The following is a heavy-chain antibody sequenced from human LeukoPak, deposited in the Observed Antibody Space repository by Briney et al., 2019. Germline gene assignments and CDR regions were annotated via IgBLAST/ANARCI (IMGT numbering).Heavy chain of an antibody. J-gene: IGHJ4*02. CDR3: ALTGSYHGR. CDR2: INPNSGGT. D-gene: IGHD3-9*01. V-gene: IGHV1-2*02. Sequence: ASVKVSCKASEYTFTGYYMHWVRQAPGQGLEWMGGINPNSGGTNYAQKFQGRVTMTKDTSISTAYMELNRLTSDDTAVYYCALTGSYHGRWGQGTLVTVSS. CDR1: EYTFTGYY.